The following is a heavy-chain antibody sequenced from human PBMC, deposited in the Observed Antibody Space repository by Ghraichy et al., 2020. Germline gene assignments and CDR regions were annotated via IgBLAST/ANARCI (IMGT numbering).Heavy chain of an antibody. V-gene: IGHV1-3*01. D-gene: IGHD6-6*01. J-gene: IGHJ4*02. Sequence: ASVKVSCKASGYTFTSYAMHWVRQAPGQRLEWMGWINAGNGNTKYSQKFQGRVTITRDTSASTAYMELSSLRSEDTAVYYCARGHGGSSSEGGGVDYWGQGTLVTVSS. CDR2: INAGNGNT. CDR3: ARGHGGSSSEGGGVDY. CDR1: GYTFTSYA.